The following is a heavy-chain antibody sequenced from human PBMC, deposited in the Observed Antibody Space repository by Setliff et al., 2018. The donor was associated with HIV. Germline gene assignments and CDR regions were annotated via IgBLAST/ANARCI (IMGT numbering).Heavy chain of an antibody. J-gene: IGHJ4*02. CDR1: GFTFSSYP. D-gene: IGHD3-22*01. Sequence: GGSLRLSCAASGFTFSSYPMSWVRQAPGKGLEWVSAISGSGGSTYYADSVKGRFTISRDNSKNTLYLQMNSLRAEDTAVYYCAKVESYYDSSGPDYWGQGTLVTVSS. CDR2: ISGSGGST. V-gene: IGHV3-23*01. CDR3: AKVESYYDSSGPDY.